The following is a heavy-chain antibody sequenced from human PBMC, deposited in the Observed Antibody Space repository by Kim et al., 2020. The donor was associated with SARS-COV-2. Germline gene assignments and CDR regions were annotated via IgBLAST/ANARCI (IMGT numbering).Heavy chain of an antibody. J-gene: IGHJ6*02. V-gene: IGHV4-59*01. CDR3: ARSDSSGYYPHYGMDV. Sequence: SLKSRVTISVDTSKNQLSLKLSSVTAADTAVYYCARSDSSGYYPHYGMDVRGQGTTVTVSS. D-gene: IGHD3-22*01.